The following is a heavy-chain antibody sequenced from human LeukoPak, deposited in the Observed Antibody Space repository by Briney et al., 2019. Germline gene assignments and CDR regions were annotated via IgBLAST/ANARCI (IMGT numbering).Heavy chain of an antibody. CDR2: IYYSGST. V-gene: IGHV4-59*08. CDR1: GGSISSYY. Sequence: SETLSLTCTVSGGSISSYYWSWIRQPPGKGLEWIGYIYYSGSTNYNPSLKSRVTISVDTSKNQLSLKLSSVTASDTAVYYCARPIIPKYSSGWYYWGQGTLVTVSS. CDR3: ARPIIPKYSSGWYY. D-gene: IGHD6-19*01. J-gene: IGHJ4*02.